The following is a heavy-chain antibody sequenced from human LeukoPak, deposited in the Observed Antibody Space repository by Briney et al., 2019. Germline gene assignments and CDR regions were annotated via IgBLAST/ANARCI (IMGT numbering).Heavy chain of an antibody. CDR2: INPSGGST. CDR1: GYTFTGYY. CDR3: ARGGPTYYYGSGPQDY. V-gene: IGHV1-46*01. Sequence: GASVKVSCKASGYTFTGYYMHWARQAPGQGLEWMGIINPSGGSTSYAQKFQGRVTMTRDTSTSTVYMELSSLRSEDTAVYYCARGGPTYYYGSGPQDYWGQGTLVTVSS. J-gene: IGHJ4*02. D-gene: IGHD3-10*01.